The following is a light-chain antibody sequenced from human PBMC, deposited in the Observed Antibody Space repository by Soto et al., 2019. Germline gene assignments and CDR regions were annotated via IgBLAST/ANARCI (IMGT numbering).Light chain of an antibody. V-gene: IGKV1-33*01. Sequence: RVTITCQASQNITNNLSWYQEKPGKAPNLLIYHASKLAKGVTSRFSGIESGTDFAFIITSLQSEDLAEYYCQQYYGLPPLTFGQGTRLDNK. CDR1: QNITNN. CDR2: HAS. J-gene: IGKJ5*01. CDR3: QQYYGLPPLT.